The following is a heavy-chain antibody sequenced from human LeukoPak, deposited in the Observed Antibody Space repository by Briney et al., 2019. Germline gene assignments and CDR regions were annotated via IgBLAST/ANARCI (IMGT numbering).Heavy chain of an antibody. CDR3: AREMEGDYGSGTFFDH. D-gene: IGHD3-10*01. Sequence: GGSLRLSCAASEFVFSDYYMNWIRQAPGKGVGWVSYISDSGSTIYYADSVKGRFTISRDNAKNSLYLQMNSLRAEDTAVHYCAREMEGDYGSGTFFDHWGQGNMVTVSS. CDR1: EFVFSDYY. CDR2: ISDSGSTI. J-gene: IGHJ4*02. V-gene: IGHV3-11*01.